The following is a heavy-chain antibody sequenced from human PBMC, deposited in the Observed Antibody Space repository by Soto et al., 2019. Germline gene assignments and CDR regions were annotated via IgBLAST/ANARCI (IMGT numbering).Heavy chain of an antibody. V-gene: IGHV3-30*04. J-gene: IGHJ4*02. Sequence: PGGSLRLSCAASGFTFNIFAVHWVRQAPGKGLEWVSLISYDGNDKYYADSVKGRFTISRDNSKNTLSLQMNSLRTEDTALYYCARGPNYHDMSPYFGYWGQGTLVTFSS. CDR3: ARGPNYHDMSPYFGY. CDR1: GFTFNIFA. CDR2: ISYDGNDK. D-gene: IGHD3-22*01.